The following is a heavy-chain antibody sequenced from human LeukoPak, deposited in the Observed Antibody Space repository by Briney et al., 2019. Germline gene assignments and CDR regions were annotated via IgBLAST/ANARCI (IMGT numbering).Heavy chain of an antibody. V-gene: IGHV3-74*01. CDR2: INSDGSST. Sequence: PGGSLRLSCAASGFTFSSYWMHWVRQAPGKGLVWVSHINSDGSSTSYADSVKGRFTISRDNAKNTLYLQMNSLRAEDTAVYYCASARSSVAGHGNGYWGQGTLVTVSS. J-gene: IGHJ4*02. D-gene: IGHD6-19*01. CDR3: ASARSSVAGHGNGY. CDR1: GFTFSSYW.